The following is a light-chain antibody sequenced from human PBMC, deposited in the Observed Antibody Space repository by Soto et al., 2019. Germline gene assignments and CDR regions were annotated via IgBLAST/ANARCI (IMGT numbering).Light chain of an antibody. CDR3: QQYNNWPPMYT. V-gene: IGKV3-15*01. J-gene: IGKJ2*01. Sequence: EIVMTHSPATLSVSPGERATLSCRASQSVSSNLGWYQKKPGQAPRLLIYGASTRATGIPARFSGSGSGTEFTLTISSLQSEDFAIYYCQQYNNWPPMYTFGQGTKLEIK. CDR1: QSVSSN. CDR2: GAS.